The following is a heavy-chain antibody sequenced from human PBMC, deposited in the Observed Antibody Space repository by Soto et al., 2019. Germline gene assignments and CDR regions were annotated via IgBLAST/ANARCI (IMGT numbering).Heavy chain of an antibody. J-gene: IGHJ4*02. V-gene: IGHV3-23*01. CDR3: AKCAGSGWYPDY. D-gene: IGHD6-19*01. Sequence: EVQLLESAGGLVQPGGSLSLSCAASGFTFSSYAMRWVRQAPGKGLEWVSAFSGSAGNTYYADSVKGRFTISRDNSKNTLFLQLNSLRAEDTAVYYCAKCAGSGWYPDYWGQGTLVTVSS. CDR2: FSGSAGNT. CDR1: GFTFSSYA.